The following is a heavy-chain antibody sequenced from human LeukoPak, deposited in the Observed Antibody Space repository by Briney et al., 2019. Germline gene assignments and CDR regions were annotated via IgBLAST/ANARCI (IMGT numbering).Heavy chain of an antibody. CDR3: ARGVKTGTTQSTW. D-gene: IGHD1-7*01. V-gene: IGHV1-2*02. CDR1: GYTFTGYY. CDR2: INPNSGGT. Sequence: ASVKVSCKASGYTFTGYYMHWVRQAPGQGLEWMGWINPNSGGTNYAQKFQGRVTMTRDTSISTAYMELSRLRSDDMAVYYCARGVKTGTTQSTWWGQGTLVTVSS. J-gene: IGHJ4*02.